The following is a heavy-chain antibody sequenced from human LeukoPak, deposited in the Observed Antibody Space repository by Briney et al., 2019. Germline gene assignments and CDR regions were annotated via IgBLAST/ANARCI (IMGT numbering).Heavy chain of an antibody. CDR2: ISAYNGNT. Sequence: GASVKVSCKASGGTFSSYAISWVRQAPGQGLEWMGWISAYNGNTNYAQKLQGRVTMTTDTSTSTAYMELRSLRSDDTAVYYCARGPIYDILTGYPKGVVDYWGQGTLVTVSS. D-gene: IGHD3-9*01. CDR3: ARGPIYDILTGYPKGVVDY. CDR1: GGTFSSYA. J-gene: IGHJ4*02. V-gene: IGHV1-18*01.